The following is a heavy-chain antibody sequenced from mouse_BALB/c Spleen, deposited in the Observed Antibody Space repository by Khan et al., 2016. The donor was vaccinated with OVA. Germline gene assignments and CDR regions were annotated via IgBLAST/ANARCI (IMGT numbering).Heavy chain of an antibody. CDR3: ARAYYRYDGYYAMDY. J-gene: IGHJ4*01. CDR2: IWGGGGT. D-gene: IGHD2-14*01. V-gene: IGHV2-6-4*01. Sequence: VQLQESGPGLVAPSQSLSITCTVSGFSLSRYNIHWVRQPPGKGLEWLGMIWGGGGTDYNSTLKSRLGISKDNSKSQVFLKMNSLQTDESAMYYCARAYYRYDGYYAMDYWGQGTSVTVSS. CDR1: GFSLSRYN.